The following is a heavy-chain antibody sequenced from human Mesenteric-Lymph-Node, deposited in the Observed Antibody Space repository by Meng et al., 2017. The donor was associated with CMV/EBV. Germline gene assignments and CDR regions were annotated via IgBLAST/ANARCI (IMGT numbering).Heavy chain of an antibody. Sequence: GESLKISCAASGFTFSSYWTSWVRQAPGKGLEWVANIKQDGSEKYYVDSVKGRFTISRDNAKNSLYLQMNSLRAEDTAVYYCARVMLGHYNFWSGNSLIYYFDYWGQGTLVTVSS. J-gene: IGHJ4*02. CDR2: IKQDGSEK. D-gene: IGHD3-3*01. CDR1: GFTFSSYW. V-gene: IGHV3-7*01. CDR3: ARVMLGHYNFWSGNSLIYYFDY.